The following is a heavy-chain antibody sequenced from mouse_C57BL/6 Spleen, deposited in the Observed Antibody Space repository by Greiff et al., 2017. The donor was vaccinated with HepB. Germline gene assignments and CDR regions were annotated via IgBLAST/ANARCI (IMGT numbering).Heavy chain of an antibody. J-gene: IGHJ1*03. CDR1: GFTFSSYA. V-gene: IGHV5-4*01. Sequence: EVQVVESGGGLVKPGGSLKLSCAASGFTFSSYAMSWVRQTPEKRLEWVATISDGGSYTYYPDNVKGRFTISRDNAKNNLYLQMSHLKSEDTAMYYCARSQFITTVVAHWYFDVWGTGTTVTVSS. CDR3: ARSQFITTVVAHWYFDV. CDR2: ISDGGSYT. D-gene: IGHD1-1*01.